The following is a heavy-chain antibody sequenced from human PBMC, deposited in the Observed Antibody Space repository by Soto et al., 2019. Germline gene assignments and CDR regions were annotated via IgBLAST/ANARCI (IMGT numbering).Heavy chain of an antibody. CDR2: ISASGTTT. CDR3: AKDVESGNSLIYFYYGLDV. V-gene: IGHV3-23*01. CDR1: GFSFSTYS. J-gene: IGHJ6*02. D-gene: IGHD3-3*01. Sequence: EVQLLESGGDLVQPGGSLKLSCGASGFSFSTYSVAWVRQAPRKGLEWVSSISASGTTTVYADSVKGRFTISRDNSNNILYLQMNNLRPDDTAKYYCAKDVESGNSLIYFYYGLDVWGQGTTVTVSS.